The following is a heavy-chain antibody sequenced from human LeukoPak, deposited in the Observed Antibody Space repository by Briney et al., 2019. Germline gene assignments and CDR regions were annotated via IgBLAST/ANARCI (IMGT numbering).Heavy chain of an antibody. CDR1: GYTFTSYG. CDR2: IIPIFGTA. CDR3: ARVSSSSWYVREYYYYYMDV. D-gene: IGHD6-13*01. Sequence: SVKVSCKASGYTFTSYGISWVRQAPGQGLEWMGGIIPIFGTANYAQKFQGRVTITADESTSTAYMELSSLRSEDTAVYYCARVSSSSWYVREYYYYYMDVWGKGTTVTVSS. V-gene: IGHV1-69*13. J-gene: IGHJ6*03.